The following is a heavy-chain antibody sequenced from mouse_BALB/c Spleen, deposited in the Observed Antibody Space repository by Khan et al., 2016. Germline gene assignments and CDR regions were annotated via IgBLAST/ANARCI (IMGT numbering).Heavy chain of an antibody. J-gene: IGHJ2*01. CDR1: GYSITSGYY. V-gene: IGHV3-1*02. CDR2: IHYSGGT. Sequence: EVQLQESGPGLVKPSQSLSLTCSVTGYSITSGYYWNWIRQFPGNKLEWMGYIHYSGGTNYNPSLKSRISITRDTSKNQFFLQLNSVTTEDTATYYCMVIHYYGYDYWGQGTTLTVSS. CDR3: MVIHYYGYDY. D-gene: IGHD1-2*01.